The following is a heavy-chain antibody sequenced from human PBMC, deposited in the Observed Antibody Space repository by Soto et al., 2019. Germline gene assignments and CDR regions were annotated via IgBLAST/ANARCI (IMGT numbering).Heavy chain of an antibody. CDR3: SRDRKQQLVLVYYYYGMDV. CDR1: GFTFSSYG. D-gene: IGHD6-13*01. V-gene: IGHV3-33*01. J-gene: IGHJ6*02. CDR2: IWYDGSNK. Sequence: GGSLRLSCAASGFTFSSYGMHWVRQAPGKGLEWVAVIWYDGSNKYYADSVKGRFTISRDNSKNTLFLQMNSLRAEDTAVYYCSRDRKQQLVLVYYYYGMDVWGQGTTVTVSS.